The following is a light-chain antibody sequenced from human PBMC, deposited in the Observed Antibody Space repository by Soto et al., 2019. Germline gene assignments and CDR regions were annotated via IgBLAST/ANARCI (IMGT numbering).Light chain of an antibody. CDR1: QSVTSK. Sequence: EIVMTQSPATLSVSPGERATLSCRASQSVTSKLAWYQQKPDQAPRLLIYGASTRATGIPARFSGSGSGTEFTLTISNLQSEDFAVYYCQQYNNWPPLTFGGGTKVEIK. V-gene: IGKV3-15*01. CDR2: GAS. J-gene: IGKJ4*01. CDR3: QQYNNWPPLT.